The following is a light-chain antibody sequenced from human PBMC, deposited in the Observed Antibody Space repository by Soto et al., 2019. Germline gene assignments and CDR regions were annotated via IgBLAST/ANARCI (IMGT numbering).Light chain of an antibody. Sequence: DFPLTQSPSSLSASVGDRVTITCQASQDINNYLNWYQQKPGKAPKLLIFDASSVETGVPSRFSGSGSGTHFTFTISSLEPEDIATYHCQQYEDLPLTFGGGTRVELK. CDR2: DAS. CDR3: QQYEDLPLT. V-gene: IGKV1-33*01. CDR1: QDINNY. J-gene: IGKJ4*01.